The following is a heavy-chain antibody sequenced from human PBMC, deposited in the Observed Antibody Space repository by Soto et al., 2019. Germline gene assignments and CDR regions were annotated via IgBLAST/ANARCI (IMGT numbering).Heavy chain of an antibody. CDR3: ASHDPGSDPDRIQLWFQFDY. CDR1: GVTVSSNY. CDR2: IYSGGST. J-gene: IGHJ4*02. Sequence: VSLRLSWAAAGVTVSSNYMSCIRQAPGKGLEWVSVIYSGGSTYYADSVKGRFTISRDNSKNTLYLQMNSLRAEDTAVYYCASHDPGSDPDRIQLWFQFDYWGQGTLVTVSS. D-gene: IGHD5-18*01. V-gene: IGHV3-66*04.